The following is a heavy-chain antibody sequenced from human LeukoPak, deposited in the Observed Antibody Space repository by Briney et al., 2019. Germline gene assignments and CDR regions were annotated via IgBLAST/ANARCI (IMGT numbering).Heavy chain of an antibody. CDR2: ISYDGSNK. CDR3: AKPYSYGYYDY. CDR1: GFTFSSYG. Sequence: SGGSLRLSCAASGFTFSSYGMHWVRQAPGKGLEWVAVISYDGSNKYYADSVKGRFTISRDNSKNTLYLQMNSLRAEDTAVYYCAKPYSYGYYDYWGQGTLVTVSS. D-gene: IGHD5-18*01. V-gene: IGHV3-30*18. J-gene: IGHJ4*02.